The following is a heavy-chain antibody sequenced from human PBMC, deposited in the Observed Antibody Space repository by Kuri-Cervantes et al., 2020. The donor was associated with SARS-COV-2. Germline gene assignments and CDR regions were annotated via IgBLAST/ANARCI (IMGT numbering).Heavy chain of an antibody. D-gene: IGHD6-13*01. J-gene: IGHJ4*02. CDR2: IYYSGST. V-gene: IGHV4-59*01. Sequence: ESLKISCTVSGGSISSYYWSWIRQPPGKGLEWIGYIYYSGSTNYNPSLKSRVTISVDTSKNQFSLKLSSVTAADTAVYYCAGGWEYSSSGYKPPLDYWGQGTLVTVSS. CDR3: AGGWEYSSSGYKPPLDY. CDR1: GGSISSYY.